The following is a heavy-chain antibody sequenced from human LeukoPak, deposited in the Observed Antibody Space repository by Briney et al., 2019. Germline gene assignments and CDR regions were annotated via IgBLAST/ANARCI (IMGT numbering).Heavy chain of an antibody. J-gene: IGHJ3*02. D-gene: IGHD6-13*01. CDR2: ISSSSSTI. CDR3: ARVGRYSSSWTGAFDI. CDR1: GFTFSSYS. V-gene: IGHV3-48*04. Sequence: GGSLRLSCAASGFTFSSYSMNWVRQAPGKGLEWVSYISSSSSTIYYADSVKGRFTISRDNAKNSLYLQMNSLRAEDTAVYYCARVGRYSSSWTGAFDIWGQGTMVTVSS.